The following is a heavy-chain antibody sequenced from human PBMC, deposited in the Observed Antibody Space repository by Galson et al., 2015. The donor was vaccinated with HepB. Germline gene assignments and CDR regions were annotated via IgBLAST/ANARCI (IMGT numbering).Heavy chain of an antibody. CDR2: IWYDGSNK. D-gene: IGHD3-10*01. V-gene: IGHV3-33*08. CDR3: ARDRLWFGHMPYGMDV. Sequence: SLRLSCAASGFTFSSYGMHWVRQAPGKGLEWVAVIWYDGSNKYYADSVKGRFTISRDNSKNTLYLQMNSLRAEDTAVYYCARDRLWFGHMPYGMDVWGQGTTVTVSS. CDR1: GFTFSSYG. J-gene: IGHJ6*02.